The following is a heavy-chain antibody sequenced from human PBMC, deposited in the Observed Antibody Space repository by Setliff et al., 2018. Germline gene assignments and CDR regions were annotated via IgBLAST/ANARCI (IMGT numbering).Heavy chain of an antibody. CDR3: ATKRLYYNFWSGYSSADAFDI. J-gene: IGHJ3*02. CDR2: FDPEDGET. Sequence: GASVKVSCKVSGYTLTELSRHWVRQAPGKGLEWMGGFDPEDGETIYAQKFQGRVTMTEDTSTDTAYMELSSLRSEDTAVYYCATKRLYYNFWSGYSSADAFDIWGQGTMVTVSS. CDR1: GYTLTELS. D-gene: IGHD3-3*01. V-gene: IGHV1-24*01.